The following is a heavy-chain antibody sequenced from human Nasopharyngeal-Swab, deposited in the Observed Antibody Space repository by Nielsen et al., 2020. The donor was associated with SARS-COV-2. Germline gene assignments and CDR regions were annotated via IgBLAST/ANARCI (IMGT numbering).Heavy chain of an antibody. CDR2: INSDGTST. CDR3: VRGGLGTGLEN. Sequence: GESLKISCAAPGFRNNWVHWVRQAPGKGLVWVSRINSDGTSTAYADSVKGRFTISRDNAKNTVYLQMNSLRAEDTAVYYCVRGGLGTGLENWGQGTLVTVSS. V-gene: IGHV3-74*01. D-gene: IGHD1-14*01. J-gene: IGHJ4*02. CDR1: GFRNNW.